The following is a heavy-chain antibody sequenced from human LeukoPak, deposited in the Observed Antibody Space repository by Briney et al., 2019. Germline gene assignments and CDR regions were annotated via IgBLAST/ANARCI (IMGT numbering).Heavy chain of an antibody. Sequence: PGGSLRLSCAASAFTFSNYWMSRVRQAPGKGLEGVANIKEDGSEINYVDSVKGRFTISRDNAKNSLYLQMNSLRVDDTAVYYCARDRGYSTFDFWGQGTLVTVST. V-gene: IGHV3-7*01. J-gene: IGHJ4*02. CDR3: ARDRGYSTFDF. CDR1: AFTFSNYW. D-gene: IGHD4-23*01. CDR2: IKEDGSEI.